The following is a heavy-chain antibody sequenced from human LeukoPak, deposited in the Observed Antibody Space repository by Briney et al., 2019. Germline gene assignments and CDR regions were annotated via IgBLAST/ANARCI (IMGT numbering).Heavy chain of an antibody. CDR2: ISSSSSYI. CDR1: GFTFSSYS. J-gene: IGHJ5*02. V-gene: IGHV3-21*01. CDR3: ARDVSCYYDSRALNWFDP. D-gene: IGHD3-22*01. Sequence: GGSLRLSCAASGFTFSSYSMNWVRTAPGKGLEWGSSISSSSSYIYYADSVKGRFTISRDNAKNSMYLQMISLRAEDTAVYYCARDVSCYYDSRALNWFDPWGQGTLVTVSS.